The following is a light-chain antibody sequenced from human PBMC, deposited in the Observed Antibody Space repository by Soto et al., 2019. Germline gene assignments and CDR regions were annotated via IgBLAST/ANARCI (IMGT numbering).Light chain of an antibody. CDR2: DVN. J-gene: IGLJ1*01. V-gene: IGLV2-14*03. CDR3: CSYTNINTAYV. CDR1: NSDVGDYNY. Sequence: SALTQPASVSGSPGQPITISCTGTNSDVGDYNYVSWYQQFPGKAPKLVIYDVNNRPSGISDRFSGSKSGNTASLIISGLQTEDEADYYCCSYTNINTAYVFGTGTKVTVL.